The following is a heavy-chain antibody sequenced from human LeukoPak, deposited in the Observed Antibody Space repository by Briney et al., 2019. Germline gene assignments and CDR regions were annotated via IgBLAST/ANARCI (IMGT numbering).Heavy chain of an antibody. CDR1: VDSISRYD. CDR3: SREVEGGYSDY. V-gene: IGHV4-59*01. J-gene: IGHJ4*02. CDR2: IHYSGST. Sequence: SETLSLTCTLFVDSISRYDWSSTRQPPGKGLEWLGYIHYSGSTKYNPSLASRVTMSIDTSKNEFSLNLISVTAADTAVYYCSREVEGGYSDYWGQGTLVTVS. D-gene: IGHD5-24*01.